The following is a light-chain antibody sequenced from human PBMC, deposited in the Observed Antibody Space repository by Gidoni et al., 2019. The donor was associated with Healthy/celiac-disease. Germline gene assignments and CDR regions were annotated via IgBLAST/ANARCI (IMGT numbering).Light chain of an antibody. J-gene: IGKJ1*01. V-gene: IGKV3-20*01. CDR2: GPS. CDR1: QNLNSNS. CDR3: QQYSSLTWT. Sequence: EIVLTQSPGTLSLSPGERATLSCRASQNLNSNSLAWYQQKPGQAPRLLIYGPSSRATGISDRFSGRGSGTEFTLNISRLGPGESAVYYCQQYSSLTWTFGQGTKVEVK.